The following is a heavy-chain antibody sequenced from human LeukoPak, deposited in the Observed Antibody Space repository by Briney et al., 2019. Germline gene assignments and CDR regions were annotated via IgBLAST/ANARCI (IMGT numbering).Heavy chain of an antibody. CDR2: INHSGST. V-gene: IGHV4-34*01. Sequence: PSETLSLTCAVYGGSFSGYYWSWIRQPPGKGLEWIGEINHSGSTNYNPSLESRVTISVDTSKNQFSLKLSSVTAADTAVYYCVRGVGQQLVPLAYYYGMDVWGQGTTVTVSS. J-gene: IGHJ6*02. D-gene: IGHD6-13*01. CDR3: VRGVGQQLVPLAYYYGMDV. CDR1: GGSFSGYY.